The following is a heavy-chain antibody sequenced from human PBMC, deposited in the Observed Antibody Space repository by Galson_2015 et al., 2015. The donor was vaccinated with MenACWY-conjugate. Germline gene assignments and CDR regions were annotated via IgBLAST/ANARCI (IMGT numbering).Heavy chain of an antibody. Sequence: SLRLSCAASGFTFSNYAMHWVRQAPGKGLEWVSTISTSGGSTDYTDSVKGRFTTSRDNSKNTLYLQMNSLRGEDTAVYYCAQPPGDYCSYLDLWGQGTLVTVSS. V-gene: IGHV3-23*01. J-gene: IGHJ4*02. CDR1: GFTFSNYA. CDR2: ISTSGGST. D-gene: IGHD4-17*01. CDR3: AQPPGDYCSYLDL.